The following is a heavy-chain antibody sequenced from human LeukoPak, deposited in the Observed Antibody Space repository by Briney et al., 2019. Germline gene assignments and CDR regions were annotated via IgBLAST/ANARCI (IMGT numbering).Heavy chain of an antibody. CDR3: AREGWGYDILTGYYGY. Sequence: SGTLSLTFAVSGGSISSSNWWSWVRQPPGKGLEWIGEIYHSGSTNYNPSLKSRVTISVDKSKNQFSLKLSSVTAADTAVYYCAREGWGYDILTGYYGYWGQGTLVTVSS. CDR1: GGSISSSNW. V-gene: IGHV4-4*02. J-gene: IGHJ4*02. D-gene: IGHD3-9*01. CDR2: IYHSGST.